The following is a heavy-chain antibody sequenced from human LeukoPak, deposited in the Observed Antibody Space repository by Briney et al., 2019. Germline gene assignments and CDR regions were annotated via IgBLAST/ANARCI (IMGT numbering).Heavy chain of an antibody. V-gene: IGHV1-18*01. Sequence: GASVKVSCKASGYTFTSYGISWVRQAPGQGLEWMGWISAYNGNTNYAQKLQGRVTMTTDTSTSTAYMELRSLRSDDTAVYYCAGVGTPDSSGYYYFLDYWGQGTLVTVSS. J-gene: IGHJ4*02. CDR1: GYTFTSYG. CDR3: AGVGTPDSSGYYYFLDY. D-gene: IGHD3-22*01. CDR2: ISAYNGNT.